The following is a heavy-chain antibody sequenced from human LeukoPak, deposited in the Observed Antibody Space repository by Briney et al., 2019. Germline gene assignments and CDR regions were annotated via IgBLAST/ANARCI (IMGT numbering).Heavy chain of an antibody. CDR1: GFTFSDYF. Sequence: GGSLRLSCAASGFTFSDYFMTWIRQAPGKGLEWVSYISGSGSNKYYADSVKGRFTISRDNAKNSLYLQMNSLRAEDTAVYYCAGSSGYSYGYIDYWGQGTLVTVSS. CDR3: AGSSGYSYGYIDY. V-gene: IGHV3-11*04. J-gene: IGHJ4*02. CDR2: ISGSGSNK. D-gene: IGHD5-18*01.